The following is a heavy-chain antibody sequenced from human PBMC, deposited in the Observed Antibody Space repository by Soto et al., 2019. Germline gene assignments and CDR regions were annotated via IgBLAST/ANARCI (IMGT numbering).Heavy chain of an antibody. Sequence: PSETLSLTCAVSGGSISSGGYSWSWIRQPPGKGLEWIGYMYYSGSTRYNPSLKSRVTISIDTSKKQFSLTLSSVTAADTAVYYCAADSSGYYQFDYWGQGTLVTVSS. CDR2: MYYSGST. D-gene: IGHD3-22*01. V-gene: IGHV4-61*08. J-gene: IGHJ4*02. CDR1: GGSISSGGYS. CDR3: AADSSGYYQFDY.